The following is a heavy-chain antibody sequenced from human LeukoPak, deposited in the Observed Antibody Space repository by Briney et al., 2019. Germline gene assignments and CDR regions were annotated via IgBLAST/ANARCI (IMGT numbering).Heavy chain of an antibody. D-gene: IGHD3-16*01. J-gene: IGHJ4*02. CDR2: IKQDGSEK. CDR3: ARTGGFSKYYFNY. Sequence: GGSLRLSCAASGFSFNAYWMSWVRQAPGKGLEWVANIKQDGSEKYYVDSVKGRFTISRDNAKNSLYLQMNSLRAEDTAVYYCARTGGFSKYYFNYWGQGTLVTVSS. V-gene: IGHV3-7*01. CDR1: GFSFNAYW.